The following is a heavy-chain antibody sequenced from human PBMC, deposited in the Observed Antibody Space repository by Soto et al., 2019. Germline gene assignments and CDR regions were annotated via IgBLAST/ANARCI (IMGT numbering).Heavy chain of an antibody. Sequence: QLQESGPGLVKTSETLSLTCSVSGGSISGDGSYWAWIRQYPGKGLEWIGYIYYSGTTYYNPSLRSRASISVDTSKSQFSLRLDSVNAADTAIYYRARNTKTYCSGGSCNWFDPWGQGILVAVSS. CDR3: ARNTKTYCSGGSCNWFDP. V-gene: IGHV4-31*03. CDR2: IYYSGTT. CDR1: GGSISGDGSY. D-gene: IGHD2-15*01. J-gene: IGHJ5*02.